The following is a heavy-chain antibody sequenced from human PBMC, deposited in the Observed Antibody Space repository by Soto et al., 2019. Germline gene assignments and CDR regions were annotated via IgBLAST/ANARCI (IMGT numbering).Heavy chain of an antibody. CDR2: IYYSGST. Sequence: QVQLQESGPGLVKPSQTLSLTCTVSGGSISSGDYYWSWIRQPPGKGLEWIGYIYYSGSTYYNPSLKSRVTISVDTSKNPFSLTLSSVTAADTAVYYCARRWADSSGNGCFDYWGQGTLVTVSS. CDR1: GGSISSGDYY. V-gene: IGHV4-30-4*01. J-gene: IGHJ4*01. CDR3: ARRWADSSGNGCFDY. D-gene: IGHD3-22*01.